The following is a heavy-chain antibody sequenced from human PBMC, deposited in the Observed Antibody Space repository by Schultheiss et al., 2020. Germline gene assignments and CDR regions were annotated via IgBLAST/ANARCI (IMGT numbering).Heavy chain of an antibody. J-gene: IGHJ3*02. V-gene: IGHV4-34*09. Sequence: SETLSLTCAVYGGSFSGYYWSWIRQPPGKGLEWIGEINHSGSTNYNPSLKSRITMSLDTSKNQFSLKVISVTAADTAVYYCARGRQGTDAFAIWGQVTMVTVSS. CDR1: GGSFSGYY. D-gene: IGHD1-1*01. CDR2: INHSGST. CDR3: ARGRQGTDAFAI.